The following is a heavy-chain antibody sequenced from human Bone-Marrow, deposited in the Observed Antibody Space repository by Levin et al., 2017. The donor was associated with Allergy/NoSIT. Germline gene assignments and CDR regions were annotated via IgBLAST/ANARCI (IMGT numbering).Heavy chain of an antibody. Sequence: QPGGSLRLSCAASGFSFGDFALSWFRQAPGKGLEWIGFIRRRAFGGTTKYAASVTGRFTISRDDSKRIAYLEMNSLKSEDTAVYYCSRLGGDRDEIEYHLFNYGFDVWGHGTTVTVSS. CDR2: IRRRAFGGTT. J-gene: IGHJ6*02. CDR3: SRLGGDRDEIEYHLFNYGFDV. V-gene: IGHV3-49*03. D-gene: IGHD2-21*01. CDR1: GFSFGDFA.